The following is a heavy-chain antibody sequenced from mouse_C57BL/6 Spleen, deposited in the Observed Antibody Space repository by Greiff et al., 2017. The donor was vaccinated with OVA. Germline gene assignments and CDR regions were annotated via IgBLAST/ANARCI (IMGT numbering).Heavy chain of an antibody. CDR2: IRNKANGYTT. V-gene: IGHV7-3*01. Sequence: EVQLVESGGGLVQPGGSLSLSCAASGFTFTDYYMRWVRQPPGKALEWLGFIRNKANGYTTEYSASVKGRFTISRDNSQSILYLQMNALRAEDSATDYCARYVPNWYFDVWGTGTTVTVSS. CDR3: ARYVPNWYFDV. CDR1: GFTFTDYY. J-gene: IGHJ1*03.